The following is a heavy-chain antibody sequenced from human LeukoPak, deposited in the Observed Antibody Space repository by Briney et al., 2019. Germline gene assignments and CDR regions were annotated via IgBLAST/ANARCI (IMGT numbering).Heavy chain of an antibody. J-gene: IGHJ4*02. D-gene: IGHD3/OR15-3a*01. CDR2: ISSTSSYI. CDR3: AKTGRDSHFDY. Sequence: GGSLRLSCAASEFTFSSYSMNWVRQAPGKGLEWVSSISSTSSYIYYADSVKGRFTVSRDNAKNSLYLQMNSLRAEDTAVYYCAKTGRDSHFDYWGQGTLVTVSS. CDR1: EFTFSSYS. V-gene: IGHV3-21*01.